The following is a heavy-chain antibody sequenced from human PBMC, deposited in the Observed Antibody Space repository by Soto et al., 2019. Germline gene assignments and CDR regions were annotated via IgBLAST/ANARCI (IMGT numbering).Heavy chain of an antibody. J-gene: IGHJ6*02. D-gene: IGHD6-13*01. V-gene: IGHV1-46*01. CDR1: GYTFTSYY. CDR2: IDPSGSGT. CDR3: ARDTSGYSSSWLLSGRHGMDV. Sequence: ASVKDSCKASGYTFTSYYMHWVRQAPGQGLEWMGVIDPSGSGTNYAQKFQGRVTITRDTSTSTAYMELSSLRSEDTAVYYCARDTSGYSSSWLLSGRHGMDVWGQGTTVTVSS.